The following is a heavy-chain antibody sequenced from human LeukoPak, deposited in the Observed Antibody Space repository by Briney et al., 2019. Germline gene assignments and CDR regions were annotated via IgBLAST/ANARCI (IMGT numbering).Heavy chain of an antibody. V-gene: IGHV4-39*07. CDR2: INHSGST. J-gene: IGHJ4*02. Sequence: SETLSLTCTVSGGSISSSSYYWGWIRQPPGKGLEWIGEINHSGSTNYNPSLKSRVTISVDTSKNQFSLKLSSVTAADTAVYYCAREAEYCSSTSCEPYYFDYWGQGTLVTVSS. D-gene: IGHD2-2*01. CDR3: AREAEYCSSTSCEPYYFDY. CDR1: GGSISSSSYY.